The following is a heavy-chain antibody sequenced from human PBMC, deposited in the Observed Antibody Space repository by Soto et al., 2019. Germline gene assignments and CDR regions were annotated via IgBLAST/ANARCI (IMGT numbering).Heavy chain of an antibody. D-gene: IGHD1-26*01. Sequence: PGGALRLSCAASGFTFSTYSMNWVRPAPGKGLEWVSYISSSSITTHYADSVKGRFTISRDNAKNSLYLQMNSLTDEDTAVYYCARDRLVGAAPFDYWGQGALVTVSS. CDR1: GFTFSTYS. V-gene: IGHV3-48*02. CDR3: ARDRLVGAAPFDY. CDR2: ISSSSITT. J-gene: IGHJ4*02.